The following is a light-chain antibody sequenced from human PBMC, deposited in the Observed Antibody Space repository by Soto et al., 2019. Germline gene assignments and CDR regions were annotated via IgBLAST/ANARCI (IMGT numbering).Light chain of an antibody. J-gene: IGKJ1*01. CDR1: ESVSSS. CDR3: QQYSKWRT. Sequence: EIVMTQSPATLSVSPGERVTLSCRASESVSSSIAWYQQRTGQAPRLLIYGASTRAAGIPARFSGRGSGTEFTLTISSLQAEDFASYYCQQYSKWRTFGQVNKVDIK. V-gene: IGKV3-15*01. CDR2: GAS.